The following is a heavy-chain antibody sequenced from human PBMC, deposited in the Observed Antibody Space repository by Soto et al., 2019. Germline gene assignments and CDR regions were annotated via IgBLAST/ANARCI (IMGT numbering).Heavy chain of an antibody. CDR2: IYRSGST. V-gene: IGHV4-30-2*01. CDR1: GGSISRGDFS. J-gene: IGHJ4*02. CDR3: ARGKTNYFFDL. D-gene: IGHD3-10*01. Sequence: SETLSLTCVVSGGSISRGDFSWTWIRQPPGKGLEWVGYIYRSGSTYYNPSLKSPVSISLDKSKNQFSLNLTSVTAADTAVYYCARGKTNYFFDLWGQGHLVTVSS.